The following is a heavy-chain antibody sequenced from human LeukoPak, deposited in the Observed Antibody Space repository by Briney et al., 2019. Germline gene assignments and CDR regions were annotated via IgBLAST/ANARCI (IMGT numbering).Heavy chain of an antibody. CDR1: GLTVSGNY. D-gene: IGHD3-16*01. CDR3: ARDQKGATLGTFDI. V-gene: IGHV3-53*01. CDR2: LYSDGTT. J-gene: IGHJ3*02. Sequence: GGSLRLSCAVSGLTVSGNYMSWVRQAPGKGLEWVSMLYSDGTTHYADSVKGRFTISRDNAKNSLYLQMNSLRAEDTAIYYCARDQKGATLGTFDIWGQGTLVTVSS.